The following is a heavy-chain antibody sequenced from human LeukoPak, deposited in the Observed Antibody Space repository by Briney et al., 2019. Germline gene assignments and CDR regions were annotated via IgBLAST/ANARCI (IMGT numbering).Heavy chain of an antibody. D-gene: IGHD2-2*01. Sequence: PSETLSLTCTVSGGSISSYYWSWIRQPPGKGLEWIGGINHSGSTNYNPSLKSRVTISVDTSKNQFSLKLSSVTAADTAVYYCARVSGYCSSTSCRRGDDAFDIWGQGTMVTVSS. J-gene: IGHJ3*02. CDR1: GGSISSYY. CDR3: ARVSGYCSSTSCRRGDDAFDI. V-gene: IGHV4-34*01. CDR2: INHSGST.